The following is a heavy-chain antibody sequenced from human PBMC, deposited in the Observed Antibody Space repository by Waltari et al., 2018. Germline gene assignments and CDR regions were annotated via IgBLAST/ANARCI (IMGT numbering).Heavy chain of an antibody. J-gene: IGHJ4*02. CDR3: ARVAMEVATSYFDY. CDR1: GGTFSSYA. CDR2: SIPIFGTA. Sequence: QVQLVQSGAEVKKPGSSVKVSCKASGGTFSSYAISWVRQAPGQGLEWMGMSIPIFGTANYAQKFQGRVTITADKSTSTAYMELSSLRSEDTAVYYCARVAMEVATSYFDYWGQGTLVTVSS. V-gene: IGHV1-69*08. D-gene: IGHD5-12*01.